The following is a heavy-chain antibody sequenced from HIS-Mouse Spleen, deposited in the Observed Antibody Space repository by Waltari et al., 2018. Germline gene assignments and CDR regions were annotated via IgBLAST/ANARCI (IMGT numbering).Heavy chain of an antibody. CDR3: AREIPYSSSWYDWYFDL. D-gene: IGHD6-13*01. J-gene: IGHJ2*01. CDR1: GGSISSSRYY. Sequence: QLQLQESGTGLVKPSETLSLTCTVSGGSISSSRYYWGWIRQPPGKGLGWIGSIYYSGSPYSNPSRKSRVTISVDTSKNQFSLKLSSVTAADTAVYYCAREIPYSSSWYDWYFDLWGRGTLVTVSS. CDR2: IYYSGSP. V-gene: IGHV4-39*07.